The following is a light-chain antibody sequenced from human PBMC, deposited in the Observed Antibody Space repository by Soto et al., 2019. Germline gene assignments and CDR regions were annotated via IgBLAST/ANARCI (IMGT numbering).Light chain of an antibody. CDR2: QGY. CDR1: SSDVGSYNL. Sequence: QSALTQPASVSGSPGQSIAISCTGTSSDVGSYNLVSWYQQHPGKAPKVMILQGYKRPSGVSNRFSGSKFGNTASLTISGLQAEDEAEYYCCAYAATYTYVFGTGTKLTV. CDR3: CAYAATYTYV. V-gene: IGLV2-23*01. J-gene: IGLJ1*01.